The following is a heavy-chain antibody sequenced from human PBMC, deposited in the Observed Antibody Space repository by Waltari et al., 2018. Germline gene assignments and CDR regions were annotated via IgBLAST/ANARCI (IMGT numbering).Heavy chain of an antibody. V-gene: IGHV4-61*02. CDR3: ARGDHYFDY. J-gene: IGHJ4*02. CDR1: GGSISSGSYY. Sequence: QVQLQESGPGLVKPSQTLSLTCTVSGGSISSGSYYWSWIRQPAGKGLEWIGRIYTSGSTNYNPSLKSRVTISVDTSKNQFSLKLSSVTAADTAVYYCARGDHYFDYWGQGTPVTVSS. CDR2: IYTSGST.